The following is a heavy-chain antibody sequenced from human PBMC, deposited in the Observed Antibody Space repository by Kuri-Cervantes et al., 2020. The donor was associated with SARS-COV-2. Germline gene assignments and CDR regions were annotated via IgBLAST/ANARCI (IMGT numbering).Heavy chain of an antibody. V-gene: IGHV4-61*01. J-gene: IGHJ4*02. CDR1: GGSVSSGSYY. CDR2: IYYSGST. CDR3: ARGGYYDTSGYYPYYFDY. Sequence: SETLSLTCTVSGGSVSSGSYYWSWIRQPPGKGLEWIGYIYYSGSTNYNPSLKSRVTISVDTSKNQFSLKLSSVTAADTAVFYCARGGYYDTSGYYPYYFDYWGQGTLVTVSS. D-gene: IGHD3-22*01.